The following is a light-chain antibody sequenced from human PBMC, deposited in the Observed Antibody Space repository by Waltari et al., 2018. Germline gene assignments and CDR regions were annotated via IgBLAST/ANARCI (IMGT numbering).Light chain of an antibody. V-gene: IGLV1-47*01. CDR1: TSNIENNF. Sequence: QSVLTQPPSASGPPGQSITISCSGGTSNIENNFVYWYPQLPGTAPKLLISKNDHRPSGVPDRFSGSKSGTSASLAISGLRSEDEANYFCASWDDSLRGPVFGGGTKLTVL. J-gene: IGLJ2*01. CDR2: KND. CDR3: ASWDDSLRGPV.